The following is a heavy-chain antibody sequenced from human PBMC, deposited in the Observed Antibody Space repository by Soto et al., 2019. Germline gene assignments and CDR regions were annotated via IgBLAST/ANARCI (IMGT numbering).Heavy chain of an antibody. V-gene: IGHV3-48*02. J-gene: IGHJ4*02. D-gene: IGHD4-17*01. Sequence: PGGSLRLSCAASGFTFSSYSMNWVRQAPGKGLEWVSYISSSSSTIYYADSVKGRFTISRDNAKNSLYLQMNSLRDEDTAVYYCARDWDDYGDYVAFDYWCQGTLVTVSS. CDR1: GFTFSSYS. CDR2: ISSSSSTI. CDR3: ARDWDDYGDYVAFDY.